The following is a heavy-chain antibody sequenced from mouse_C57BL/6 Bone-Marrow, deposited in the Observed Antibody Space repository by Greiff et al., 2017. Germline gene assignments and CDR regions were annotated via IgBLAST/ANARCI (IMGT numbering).Heavy chain of an antibody. CDR2: ISSGSSTI. V-gene: IGHV5-17*01. CDR3: ARDYGSSVAY. J-gene: IGHJ3*01. CDR1: GFTFSDYG. Sequence: EVQGVESGGGLVKPGGSQKLSCAASGFTFSDYGMHWVRQAPEKGLEWVAYISSGSSTIYYADTVKGRFTISRDNAKNTLFLQMTSLRSEDTAMYYCARDYGSSVAYWGQGTLVTVSA. D-gene: IGHD1-1*01.